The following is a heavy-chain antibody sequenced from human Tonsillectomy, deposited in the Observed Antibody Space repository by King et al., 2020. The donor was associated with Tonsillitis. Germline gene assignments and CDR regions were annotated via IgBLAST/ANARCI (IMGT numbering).Heavy chain of an antibody. J-gene: IGHJ4*02. Sequence: VQLQESGPGLVKPSQTLSLTCTVSGGSISSGDYYWSWIRQPPGKGLEWIGYIYYSGSTYYNPSLKSRVTIPVDTSKNQFSLKLSSVTAAATAVYYCAREIVGATTSDFDYWGQGTLVTVSS. CDR3: AREIVGATTSDFDY. V-gene: IGHV4-30-4*01. CDR1: GGSISSGDYY. D-gene: IGHD1-26*01. CDR2: IYYSGST.